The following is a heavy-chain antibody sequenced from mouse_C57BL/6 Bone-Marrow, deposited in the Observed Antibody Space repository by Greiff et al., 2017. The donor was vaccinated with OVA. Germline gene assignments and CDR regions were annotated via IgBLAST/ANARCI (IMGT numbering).Heavy chain of an antibody. CDR2: FYPGSGSI. CDR3: ATITTVVPFDY. V-gene: IGHV1-62-2*01. D-gene: IGHD1-1*01. J-gene: IGHJ2*01. Sequence: VQLQQQSGAELVKPGASVKLSCKASGYTFTEYTIHWVKQRSGQGLEWIGWFYPGSGSIKYNEKFKDKATLTADKSSSTAYMQLSSLTSEDSAVYYCATITTVVPFDYWGQGTTLTVSS. CDR1: GYTFTEYT.